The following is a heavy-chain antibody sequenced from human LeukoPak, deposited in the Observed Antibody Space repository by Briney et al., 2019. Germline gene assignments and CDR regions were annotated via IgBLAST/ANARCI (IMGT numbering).Heavy chain of an antibody. J-gene: IGHJ4*02. CDR3: ARDFSQWLVPGY. CDR1: GYTFTGYY. V-gene: IGHV1-2*06. D-gene: IGHD6-19*01. CDR2: INPNSGGT. Sequence: EASVKVSCKASGYTFTGYYMHWVRQAPGQGLEWMGRINPNSGGTNYAQKFQGRVTMTRDTSISTDYMELSRLRSDDTAVRYCARDFSQWLVPGYWGQGTLVTVSS.